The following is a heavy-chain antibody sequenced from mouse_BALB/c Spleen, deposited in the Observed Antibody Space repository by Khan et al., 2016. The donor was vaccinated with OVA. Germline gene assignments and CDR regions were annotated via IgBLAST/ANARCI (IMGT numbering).Heavy chain of an antibody. V-gene: IGHV5-9-3*01. D-gene: IGHD1-1*02. Sequence: EVELVESGGGVVKPGGSLKLSCSASGFTFSSFAMSWVRQTPEKRLEWVATISTGGHYTFSPDSVKGRFTISRDNARNTLYLQMSSLRSEDTAIYYCTNYLVGYYGMEYWGQGTSVTVSS. CDR1: GFTFSSFA. J-gene: IGHJ4*01. CDR3: TNYLVGYYGMEY. CDR2: ISTGGHYT.